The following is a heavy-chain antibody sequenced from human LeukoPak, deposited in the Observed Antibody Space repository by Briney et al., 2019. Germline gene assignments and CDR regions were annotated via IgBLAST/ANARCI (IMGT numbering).Heavy chain of an antibody. J-gene: IGHJ4*02. CDR1: GGSISSYY. CDR3: ARRRQEWLVEWAFDY. CDR2: IYYSGST. V-gene: IGHV4-59*01. Sequence: SETLSLTCTVSGGSISSYYWSWIRQPPGKGLEWIGYIYYSGSTNYNPSLKSRVTISVDTSNNQFSLKLSSVTAADTAVYYCARRRQEWLVEWAFDYWGQGTLVTVSS. D-gene: IGHD6-19*01.